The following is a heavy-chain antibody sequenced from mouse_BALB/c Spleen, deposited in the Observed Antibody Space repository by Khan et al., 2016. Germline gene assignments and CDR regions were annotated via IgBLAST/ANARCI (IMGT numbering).Heavy chain of an antibody. V-gene: IGHV3-1*02. CDR2: IRYSGST. D-gene: IGHD2-4*01. Sequence: EVQLQESGPDLVKPSQSLSLTCTVTGYSISSGYSWHWIRQFPGNKLEWMGCIRYSGSTNYNPSLKSRISITRDTSKNQFFLQLNSVTSEDTATYYCARDDYDEVYYAMDYRGQGTSVTVSS. J-gene: IGHJ4*01. CDR1: GYSISSGYS. CDR3: ARDDYDEVYYAMDY.